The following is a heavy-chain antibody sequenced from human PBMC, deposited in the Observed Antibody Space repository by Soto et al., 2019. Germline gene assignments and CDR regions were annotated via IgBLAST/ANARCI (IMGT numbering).Heavy chain of an antibody. Sequence: ASVKVSCKASGYTFTSYAMHWVRQAPGQRLEWMGWINAGNGNTKYSQKFQGRVTITRDTSASTAYMELSSLRSEDTAVYYCARVITMVGVVIIKTPSYIVCWSRGALV. D-gene: IGHD3-10*01. V-gene: IGHV1-3*01. CDR3: ARVITMVGVVIIKTPSYIVC. J-gene: IGHJ4*01. CDR1: GYTFTSYA. CDR2: INAGNGNT.